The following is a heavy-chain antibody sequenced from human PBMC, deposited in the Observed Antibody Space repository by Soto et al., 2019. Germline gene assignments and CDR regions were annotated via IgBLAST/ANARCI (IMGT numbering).Heavy chain of an antibody. J-gene: IGHJ5*02. V-gene: IGHV1-2*04. CDR3: ARAHRSSWYWFDP. CDR1: GYTFTGYY. Sequence: ASVKVSCKASGYTFTGYYMHGVRQAPGQGLEWMGWINPNSGGTNYAQKFQGWVTMTRETSISTAYMELSRLRSDDTAVYYCARAHRSSWYWFDPWGQRTLVTVSS. D-gene: IGHD6-13*01. CDR2: INPNSGGT.